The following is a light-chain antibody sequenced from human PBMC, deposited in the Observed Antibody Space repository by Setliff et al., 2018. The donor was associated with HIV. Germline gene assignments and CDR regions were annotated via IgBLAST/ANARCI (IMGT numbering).Light chain of an antibody. CDR1: QTVTSNY. CDR2: GAS. Sequence: EIVLTQSPGTLSLSPGERATLSCRASQTVTSNYLAWYQHKPGQAPRLLIYGASSRATDIPDRFSAIGSGTDFTLTISRLEPEDFAVYYCQHYGWPSMYTFGQGTRLEIK. CDR3: QHYGWPSMYT. J-gene: IGKJ5*01. V-gene: IGKV3-20*01.